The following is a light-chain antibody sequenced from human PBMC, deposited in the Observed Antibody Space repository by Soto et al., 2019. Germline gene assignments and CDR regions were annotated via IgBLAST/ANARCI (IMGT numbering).Light chain of an antibody. CDR3: MQRGRWPWT. Sequence: DVVMTQSPLSLPVPLGQPASISCRSSQGLVLSDGNTYLSWFHQRPGQSPRRLIYTISDRASGGPDRLSGSGSGTDFTLEISGLEAEDVGVYCWMQRGRWPWTFGPGNKVEV. J-gene: IGKJ1*01. V-gene: IGKV2-30*01. CDR2: TIS. CDR1: QGLVLSDGNTY.